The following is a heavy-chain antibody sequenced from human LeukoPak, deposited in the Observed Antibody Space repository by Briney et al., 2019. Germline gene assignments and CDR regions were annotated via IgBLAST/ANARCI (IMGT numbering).Heavy chain of an antibody. V-gene: IGHV3-21*01. CDR2: ISSRSSYI. CDR3: ARDTSSISHNFDY. D-gene: IGHD2/OR15-2a*01. CDR1: GFTFSSYS. J-gene: IGHJ4*02. Sequence: KSGGSLRLSCAASGFTFSSYSMNWVRQAPGKWLEWVSSISSRSSYIYYADSVKGRFTISRDNAKNSLYLQMNSLRAEDTAVYYCARDTSSISHNFDYWGQGTLVTVSS.